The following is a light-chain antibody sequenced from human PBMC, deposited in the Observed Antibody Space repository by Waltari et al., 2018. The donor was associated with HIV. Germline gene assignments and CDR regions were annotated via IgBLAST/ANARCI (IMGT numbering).Light chain of an antibody. J-gene: IGLJ2*01. Sequence: SYEVTQPPSVSVSPGQTASITCSGPKLGNKYTAWYQQKPGQSPVLVIYEDNKRRSGTPERFSGANSGDTATLTIGGTQAMDEADYYCQAWDSSTVVFGGGTRLTVL. CDR1: KLGNKY. CDR3: QAWDSSTVV. CDR2: EDN. V-gene: IGLV3-1*01.